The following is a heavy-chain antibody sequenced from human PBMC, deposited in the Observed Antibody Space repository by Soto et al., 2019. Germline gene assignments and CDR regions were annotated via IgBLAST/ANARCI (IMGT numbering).Heavy chain of an antibody. Sequence: GGSLRLSCAASGITFSNYEMNWVRQAPGKGLEWVSYISSSGGTTYYAGSVKGRFTISRDNAKSSLYLQMNSLRAEDTAVYYCARYCSGGTCNDGNMDVWGQGTTVTVSS. J-gene: IGHJ6*02. V-gene: IGHV3-48*03. CDR1: GITFSNYE. CDR2: ISSSGGTT. CDR3: ARYCSGGTCNDGNMDV. D-gene: IGHD2-15*01.